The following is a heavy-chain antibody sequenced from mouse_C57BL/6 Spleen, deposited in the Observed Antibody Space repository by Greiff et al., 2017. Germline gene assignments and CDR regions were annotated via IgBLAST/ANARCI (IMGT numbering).Heavy chain of an antibody. CDR1: GFTFTDYY. V-gene: IGHV7-3*01. J-gene: IGHJ4*01. CDR2: IRNKANGYTT. Sequence: EVKLQESGGGLVQPGGSLSLSCAASGFTFTDYYMSWVRQPPGKALDWLGFIRNKANGYTTEYSASVKGRFTISRDNSQSILYLQMNALRAEDSATYYCARYRSYGYDPFYAMDYWGQGTSVTVSS. CDR3: ARYRSYGYDPFYAMDY. D-gene: IGHD2-2*01.